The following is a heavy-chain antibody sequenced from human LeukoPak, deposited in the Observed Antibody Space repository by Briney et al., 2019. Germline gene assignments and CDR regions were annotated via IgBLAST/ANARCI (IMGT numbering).Heavy chain of an antibody. CDR3: ARETFAGILGDH. CDR1: GFIFNNYV. J-gene: IGHJ4*02. Sequence: PGGSLRLSCAASGFIFNNYVMQWVRQAPGKGLEWVALISSDGSNEFYADSVKGRFTISRDNSKNTLHLQMSSLRPEDTAVYFCARETFAGILGDHWGQGTLVFASS. D-gene: IGHD6-13*01. V-gene: IGHV3-30-3*01. CDR2: ISSDGSNE.